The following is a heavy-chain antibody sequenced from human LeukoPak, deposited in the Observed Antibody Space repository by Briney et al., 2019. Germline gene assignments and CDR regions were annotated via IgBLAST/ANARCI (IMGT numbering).Heavy chain of an antibody. CDR1: GFTFSSYG. Sequence: GGSLRLSCAASGFTFSSYGMHWVRQAPGKGLEWVAVISYDGSNKYYADSVKGRFTISRDNSKNTLYLQMNGLRAEDTAVYYCAKDWEWLRLRYYFDYWGQGTLVTVSS. D-gene: IGHD5-12*01. V-gene: IGHV3-30*18. CDR2: ISYDGSNK. CDR3: AKDWEWLRLRYYFDY. J-gene: IGHJ4*02.